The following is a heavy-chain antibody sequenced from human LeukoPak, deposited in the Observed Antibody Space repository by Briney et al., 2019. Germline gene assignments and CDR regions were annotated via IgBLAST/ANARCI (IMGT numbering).Heavy chain of an antibody. D-gene: IGHD4-17*01. J-gene: IGHJ3*02. CDR1: GGSVGSGSYY. CDR2: IYYSGST. Sequence: TSETLSLTCTVSGGSVGSGSYYWRWIRQPPGKGLEWIGYIYYSGSTNYNPSLKSRVTISVDTSKNQFSLKLSSVTAADTAVYYCARDRAVTSDAFDIWGQGTMVTVSS. V-gene: IGHV4-61*01. CDR3: ARDRAVTSDAFDI.